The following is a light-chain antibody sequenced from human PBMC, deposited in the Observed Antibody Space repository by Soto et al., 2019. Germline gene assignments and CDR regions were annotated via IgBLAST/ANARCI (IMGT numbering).Light chain of an antibody. J-gene: IGKJ4*01. Sequence: EIVLTQSPGTLSLSPGERATLSCRASQSVSSSYLAWYQQKPGQAPRLLIYGASSRATGIPDRFSGSGSGTEFTLTISRLEPEYFGVYYCQQYGSAPLTFGGGTKIQIK. CDR3: QQYGSAPLT. CDR2: GAS. V-gene: IGKV3-20*01. CDR1: QSVSSSY.